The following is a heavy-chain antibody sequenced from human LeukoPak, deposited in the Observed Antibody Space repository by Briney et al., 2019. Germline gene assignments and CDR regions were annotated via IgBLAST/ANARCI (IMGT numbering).Heavy chain of an antibody. CDR3: AREASHVSGMDV. Sequence: GGSLRLSCAAPGFPFSSYAMGWVRQAPGKGLDWVSGISSSGGTTYYADSVKGRFTISRDNSKNTLSLQMNSLRAEDTAVYYCAREASHVSGMDVWGQGTMVTVSS. V-gene: IGHV3-23*01. CDR1: GFPFSSYA. CDR2: ISSSGGTT. J-gene: IGHJ6*02.